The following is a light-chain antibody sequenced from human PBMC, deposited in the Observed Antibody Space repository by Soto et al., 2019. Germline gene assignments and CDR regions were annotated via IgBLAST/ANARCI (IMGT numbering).Light chain of an antibody. Sequence: QAVVTQPPSVSGAPGQRVTISCTGSSSNIGAGYHVHWYQQFPGTAPKLLIYDNTNRPSGVPDRFSGSKSGTSASLAITRLQAGDEADYYCQSYDSSLSGVLFGGGTKLTVL. CDR1: SSNIGAGYH. V-gene: IGLV1-40*01. CDR2: DNT. J-gene: IGLJ3*02. CDR3: QSYDSSLSGVL.